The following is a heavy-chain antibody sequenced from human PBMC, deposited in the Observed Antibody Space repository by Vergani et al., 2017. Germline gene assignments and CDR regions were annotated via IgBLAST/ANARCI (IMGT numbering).Heavy chain of an antibody. CDR2: IWYDGSNK. Sequence: QVQILQSGGGVVQPGGSLRLSCSASGFTFSSYGMHWVRQAPGKGLEWVACIWYDGSNKRYVESVKGRFTISRDNSKNTVYLQMNSLRADDTAVYYCARDFRVGATILDSWGQGSLVTVTS. CDR1: GFTFSSYG. D-gene: IGHD3-10*01. CDR3: ARDFRVGATILDS. J-gene: IGHJ4*02. V-gene: IGHV3-33*01.